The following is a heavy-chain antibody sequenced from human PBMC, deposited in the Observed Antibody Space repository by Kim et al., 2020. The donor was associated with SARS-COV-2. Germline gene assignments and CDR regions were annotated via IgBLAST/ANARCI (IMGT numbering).Heavy chain of an antibody. CDR3: ARDPGPQGGNYFNYYYYYGMDV. Sequence: GGSLRLSCAASGFTFSSYAMHWVRQAPGKGLEWVAVISYDGSNKYYADSVKGRFTISRDNSKNTLYLQMNSLRAEDTAVYYCARDPGPQGGNYFNYYYYYGMDVWGQGTTVTVSS. J-gene: IGHJ6*02. V-gene: IGHV3-30*04. CDR1: GFTFSSYA. D-gene: IGHD2-21*02. CDR2: ISYDGSNK.